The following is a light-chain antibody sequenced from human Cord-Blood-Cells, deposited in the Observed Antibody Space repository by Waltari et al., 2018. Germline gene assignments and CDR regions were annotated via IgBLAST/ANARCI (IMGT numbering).Light chain of an antibody. CDR2: DVS. J-gene: IGLJ2*01. Sequence: QSALTQPASVSGSPGQSITISCTGPSSTVGGYNHVSWYQQHPGKAPKLMIYDVSNRPSGVSNRFSGSKSGNTASLTISGLQAEDEADYYCSSYTSSSTLVFGGGTKLTVL. V-gene: IGLV2-14*01. CDR1: SSTVGGYNH. CDR3: SSYTSSSTLV.